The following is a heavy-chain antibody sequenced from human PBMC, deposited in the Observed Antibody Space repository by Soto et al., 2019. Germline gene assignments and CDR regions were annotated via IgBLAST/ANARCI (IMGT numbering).Heavy chain of an antibody. CDR3: AKEGYCRTTSCQIYFDY. CDR1: GFTFSSYA. J-gene: IGHJ4*02. D-gene: IGHD2-2*01. Sequence: EVQLLESGGGLVQPGGSLRLSCAASGFTFSSYAMSWVRQAPGKGLEWVSGISGSGDSTYYADSVKGRFTVSRDNSKDTLFLQMNSLRAEDTAVYYCAKEGYCRTTSCQIYFDYWGQGTLVTVSS. V-gene: IGHV3-23*01. CDR2: ISGSGDST.